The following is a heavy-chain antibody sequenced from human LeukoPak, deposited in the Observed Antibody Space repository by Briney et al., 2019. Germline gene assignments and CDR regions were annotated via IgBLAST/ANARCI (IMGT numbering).Heavy chain of an antibody. V-gene: IGHV1-69*13. J-gene: IGHJ1*01. D-gene: IGHD2-21*01. CDR3: ARDPCGGGDCYSVHEYFQH. Sequence: SVKVSCKASGGTFSSYAISWVRQAPGQGLEWMGGIIPIFGTANYAQKFQGRVTITADESTSTAYMELSSLRSEDTAVYYCARDPCGGGDCYSVHEYFQHWGQGTLVTVSS. CDR1: GGTFSSYA. CDR2: IIPIFGTA.